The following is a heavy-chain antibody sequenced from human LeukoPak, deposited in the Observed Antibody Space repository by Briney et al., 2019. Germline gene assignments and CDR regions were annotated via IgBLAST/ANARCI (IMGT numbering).Heavy chain of an antibody. D-gene: IGHD5-12*01. Sequence: GSLRLSCAAPGFSFSSNWMGWVRQAPGKGLEWVAHIKRDGSQKYYLDSVKGRFTISRDNAKNSLYLQMNSLRVEDTAVYYCARAYSGYRAPDAFDIWGQGTMVTVSS. J-gene: IGHJ3*02. CDR2: IKRDGSQK. CDR1: GFSFSSNW. V-gene: IGHV3-7*01. CDR3: ARAYSGYRAPDAFDI.